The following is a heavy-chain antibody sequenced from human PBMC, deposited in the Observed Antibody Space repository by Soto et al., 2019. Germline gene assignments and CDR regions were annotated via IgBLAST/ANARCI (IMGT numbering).Heavy chain of an antibody. CDR1: GFTFDDYG. V-gene: IGHV3-20*01. D-gene: IGHD6-19*01. CDR2: INWNGGST. CDR3: GRGPQEMAVASHFDG. Sequence: EVQLVESGGGVVRPGGSLRLSCAASGFTFDDYGMSWVRQAPGKGLEWVSGINWNGGSTGYADSVQGRFTISRDNAKNPLCLQLNSLRAEDTALYHCGRGPQEMAVASHFDGLGQGTLVTVSS. J-gene: IGHJ4*02.